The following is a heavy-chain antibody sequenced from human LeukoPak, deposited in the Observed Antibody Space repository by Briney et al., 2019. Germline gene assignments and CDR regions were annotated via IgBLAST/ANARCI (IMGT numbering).Heavy chain of an antibody. Sequence: PGGSLRLSCAASGFTVSSNYMSWVRQAPGKGLEWVSVIYSGGSTYYADSVKGRFTISRDNSKNTLYLQMNSLRAEDTAVYYCATVKRDCSGGTCYSYDYWGQGTLVTVSS. V-gene: IGHV3-66*01. CDR3: ATVKRDCSGGTCYSYDY. J-gene: IGHJ4*02. CDR2: IYSGGST. CDR1: GFTVSSNY. D-gene: IGHD2-15*01.